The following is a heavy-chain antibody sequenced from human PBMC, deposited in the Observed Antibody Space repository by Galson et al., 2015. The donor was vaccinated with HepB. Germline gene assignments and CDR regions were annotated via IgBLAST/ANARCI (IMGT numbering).Heavy chain of an antibody. Sequence: SLRLSCAASGFSFSGYSMNWVRQAPGKGLEWVSSISTGSSYKYYADSLKGRFTISRDNAKNSLYLQMNSLRGEDTAVYYCVRKEGDYWGQGTLVTVSS. J-gene: IGHJ4*02. CDR1: GFSFSGYS. CDR2: ISTGSSYK. CDR3: VRKEGDY. V-gene: IGHV3-21*01.